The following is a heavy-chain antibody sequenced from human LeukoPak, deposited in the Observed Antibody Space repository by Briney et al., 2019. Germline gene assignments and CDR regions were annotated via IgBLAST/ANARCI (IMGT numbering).Heavy chain of an antibody. Sequence: SQTLSLTCAISGDSVSSNSAAWNWIRQSPSRGLEWLGRTYYRSKCYTDYAVSVSSRITINPDASKNQFSLQLNSVTPEDTAVYYCASSSLRGSDAFDIWGQGTMVTVSS. CDR2: TYYRSKCYT. V-gene: IGHV6-1*01. D-gene: IGHD3-16*01. CDR3: ASSSLRGSDAFDI. J-gene: IGHJ3*02. CDR1: GDSVSSNSAA.